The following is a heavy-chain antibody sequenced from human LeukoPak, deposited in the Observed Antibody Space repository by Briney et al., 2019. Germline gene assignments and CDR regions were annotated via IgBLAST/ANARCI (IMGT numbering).Heavy chain of an antibody. CDR1: GDSIKSVGYS. J-gene: IGHJ4*02. V-gene: IGHV4-30-4*07. Sequence: SQTLSLTCAVSGDSIKSVGYSWSWIRQPPGKRLEWLGYVYQSGNANYNPSLNSRLTISVDTSRNEFSLKLTSVTAADTAVYYCARIGRNYRRSSASWYYFDNWGQGTLVTVSS. CDR3: ARIGRNYRRSSASWYYFDN. D-gene: IGHD2-2*01. CDR2: VYQSGNA.